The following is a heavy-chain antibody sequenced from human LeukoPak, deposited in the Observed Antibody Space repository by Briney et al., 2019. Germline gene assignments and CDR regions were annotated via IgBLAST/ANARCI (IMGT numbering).Heavy chain of an antibody. CDR2: IYYSGST. Sequence: SETLSLTCTVSGSSISNYYWSWIRQPPGKGLEWIGYIYYSGSTNYNPSLKSRVTISVDTSKNQFSLKLSSVTAADTAVYYCARDSGGYYFDYWGQGTLVTVSS. CDR3: ARDSGGYYFDY. D-gene: IGHD3-10*01. J-gene: IGHJ4*02. V-gene: IGHV4-59*01. CDR1: GSSISNYY.